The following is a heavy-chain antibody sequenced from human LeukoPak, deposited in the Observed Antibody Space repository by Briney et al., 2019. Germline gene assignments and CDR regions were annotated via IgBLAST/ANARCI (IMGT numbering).Heavy chain of an antibody. CDR2: ISSSSSYI. CDR3: ARVVRLRSSGWYLNNWFDP. J-gene: IGHJ5*02. V-gene: IGHV3-21*01. Sequence: GGSLRLSCAASGFTFSSYSMNWVRQAPGKGLEWVSSISSSSSYIYYADSVKGRFTISRDNAKNSLYLQMNSLRAEDTAVYYCARVVRLRSSGWYLNNWFDPWGQGTLVTVSS. D-gene: IGHD6-19*01. CDR1: GFTFSSYS.